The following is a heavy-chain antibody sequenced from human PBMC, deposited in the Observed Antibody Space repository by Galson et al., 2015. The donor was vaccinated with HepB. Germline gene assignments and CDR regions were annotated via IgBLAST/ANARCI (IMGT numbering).Heavy chain of an antibody. V-gene: IGHV3-30-3*01. Sequence: SLRLSCAASGFTFSSYAMHWVRQAPGKGLEWVAVISYDGINKYYADSVKGRFTISRDNSKNTLYLQMNSLRAEDTAVYYCARAKYSSSSSYYYYYYGMDVWGQGTTVTVSS. CDR3: ARAKYSSSSSYYYYYYGMDV. CDR1: GFTFSSYA. D-gene: IGHD6-6*01. CDR2: ISYDGINK. J-gene: IGHJ6*02.